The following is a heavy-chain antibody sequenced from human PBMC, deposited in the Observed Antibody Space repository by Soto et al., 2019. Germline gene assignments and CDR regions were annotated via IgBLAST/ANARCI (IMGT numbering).Heavy chain of an antibody. CDR3: TRAHLLVGDH. J-gene: IGHJ4*02. D-gene: IGHD2-2*01. CDR1: GFTFSGSA. CDR2: IRSRPNRYAT. Sequence: EVQLVESGGGLVQPGGSLKLSCAASGFTFSGSAIHWVRQASGKGLEWVGRIRSRPNRYATAYAASVKGRFTISRDDSKNTAYLQMNSLKTEDTAVYHCTRAHLLVGDHWGQGTLVTVSS. V-gene: IGHV3-73*01.